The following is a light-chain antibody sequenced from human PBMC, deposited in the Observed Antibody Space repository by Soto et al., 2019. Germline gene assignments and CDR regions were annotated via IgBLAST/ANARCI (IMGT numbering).Light chain of an antibody. CDR3: QQYKRMRTNT. J-gene: IGKJ5*01. CDR1: QSVXSN. V-gene: IGKV3-15*01. Sequence: THCACTVSSAPEESATLSCRAGQSVXSNLVWYKKRPGQAPRLVTXGASTRGTAIPERLSGGGSGTEFALILSSLRSAYFLLLYCQQYKRMRTNTFGQGTRVEIK. CDR2: GAS.